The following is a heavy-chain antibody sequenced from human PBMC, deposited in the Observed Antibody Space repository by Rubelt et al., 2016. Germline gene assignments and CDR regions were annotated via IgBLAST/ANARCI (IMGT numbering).Heavy chain of an antibody. CDR2: INHSGST. Sequence: QVQLQEWGAGLLKPSETLSLTCAVYGGSFSGYYWSWIRQPPGKGLEWIGEINHSGSTNYNPSLKSRVTISVDTSKNQFSLKLTLVTAADTAVYYCARGLYATRMASWGQGTLVTVSS. V-gene: IGHV4-34*01. D-gene: IGHD3-16*01. CDR1: GGSFSGYY. J-gene: IGHJ4*02. CDR3: ARGLYATRMAS.